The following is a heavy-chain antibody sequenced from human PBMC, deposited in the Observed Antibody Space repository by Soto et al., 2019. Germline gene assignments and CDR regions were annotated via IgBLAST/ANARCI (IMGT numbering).Heavy chain of an antibody. V-gene: IGHV3-72*01. Sequence: EVQLVESGGGLVQPGGSLRLSCAASGFTFRDHYMDWVRQAPGKGLEWLGRTRNKANSSTTEYAASVTGRFTISRDDSRDSLYRKMNSLKSEDTAVYYCGSVWAYYERDVWGKGTTVTVSS. CDR3: GSVWAYYERDV. D-gene: IGHD3-22*01. CDR1: GFTFRDHY. CDR2: TRNKANSSTT. J-gene: IGHJ6*04.